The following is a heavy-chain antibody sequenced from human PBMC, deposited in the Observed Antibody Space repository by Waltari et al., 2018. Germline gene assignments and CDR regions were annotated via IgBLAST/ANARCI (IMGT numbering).Heavy chain of an antibody. Sequence: EVHLVESGGGLVHPGGSLRVSCEVPGFIFSSYRMRWVRQPPGEGLEWGSVIYSGGSTFYSGSVTGRFTISRDNSYNTLFLDMRNLRTEDTATYYCAREMDGGYLDIWGQGTLVTVSS. V-gene: IGHV3-66*01. CDR3: AREMDGGYLDI. CDR2: IYSGGST. D-gene: IGHD4-17*01. J-gene: IGHJ4*02. CDR1: GFIFSSYR.